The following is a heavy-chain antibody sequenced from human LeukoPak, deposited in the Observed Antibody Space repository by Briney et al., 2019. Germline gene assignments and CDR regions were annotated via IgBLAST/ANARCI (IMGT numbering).Heavy chain of an antibody. CDR1: GFTFDDYA. CDR3: AFYYDSSGYYWYFQH. Sequence: GGSLRLSCAASGFTFDDYAMHWVRQAPGKGLEWVAVISYDGSKKYYADSVQGRFTISRDNSKNTLYLQMNSLRAEDTAVYYCAFYYDSSGYYWYFQHWGQGTLVTVSS. D-gene: IGHD3-22*01. CDR2: ISYDGSKK. V-gene: IGHV3-30*03. J-gene: IGHJ1*01.